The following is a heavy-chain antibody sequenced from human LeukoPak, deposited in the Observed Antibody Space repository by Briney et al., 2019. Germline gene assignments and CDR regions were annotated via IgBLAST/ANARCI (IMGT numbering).Heavy chain of an antibody. V-gene: IGHV4-4*02. D-gene: IGHD2/OR15-2a*01. Sequence: PSGTLSLTCAVSGGSISSSNWWSWVRQPPGKGLEWIGEIHHSGSTNYNPSLKSRVTMSVDTSKSQFSLKLNSATAADTAVYYCARRLSTRSYYLDDWGQGTLVTVSS. CDR1: GGSISSSNW. CDR3: ARRLSTRSYYLDD. CDR2: IHHSGST. J-gene: IGHJ4*02.